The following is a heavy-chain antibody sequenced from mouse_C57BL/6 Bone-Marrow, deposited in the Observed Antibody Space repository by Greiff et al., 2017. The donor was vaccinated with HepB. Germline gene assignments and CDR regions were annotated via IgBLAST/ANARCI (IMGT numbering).Heavy chain of an antibody. Sequence: DVKLVESGGDLVKPGGSLKLSCAASGFTFSSYGMSWVRQTPDKRLEWVATISSGGSYTYYPDSVKGRFTISRDNAKNTLYLQMSSLKSEDTAMYYCASPYSPNGYWGQGTTLTVSS. CDR1: GFTFSSYG. CDR2: ISSGGSYT. CDR3: ASPYSPNGY. V-gene: IGHV5-6*02. J-gene: IGHJ2*01. D-gene: IGHD2-12*01.